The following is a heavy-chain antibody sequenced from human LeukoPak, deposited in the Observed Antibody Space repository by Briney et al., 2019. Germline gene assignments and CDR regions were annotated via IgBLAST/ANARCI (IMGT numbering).Heavy chain of an antibody. V-gene: IGHV3-48*01. CDR2: TSSSSSTI. CDR1: GFTFTTYR. D-gene: IGHD2-15*01. Sequence: GGSLRLSCAASGFTFTTYRMNWVRQAPGKGLEWVSYTSSSSSTIFYAESVKGRLTISTDTAKNSLYLQMNSLRAEDTGAYYCARLAHDAFYICGQGTLVTVSS. CDR3: ARLAHDAFYI. J-gene: IGHJ3*02.